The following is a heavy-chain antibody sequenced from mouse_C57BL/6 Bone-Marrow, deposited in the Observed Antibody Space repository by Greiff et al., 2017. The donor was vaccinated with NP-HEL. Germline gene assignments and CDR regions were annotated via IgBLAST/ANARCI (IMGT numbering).Heavy chain of an antibody. CDR1: GYTFTDYE. CDR3: TRRLPRFAWFAY. D-gene: IGHD1-1*01. CDR2: IDPETGGT. Sequence: QVQLQQSGAELVRPGASVTLSCKASGYTFTDYEMHWVKQTPVHGLEWIGAIDPETGGTAYNQKFKGKAILTADKSSSTAYMELRSLTSEDSAVYYCTRRLPRFAWFAYWGQGTLVTVSA. J-gene: IGHJ3*01. V-gene: IGHV1-15*01.